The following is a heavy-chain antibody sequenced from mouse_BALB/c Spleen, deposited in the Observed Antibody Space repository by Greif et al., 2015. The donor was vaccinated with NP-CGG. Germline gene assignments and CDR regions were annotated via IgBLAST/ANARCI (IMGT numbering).Heavy chain of an antibody. CDR3: ARRGNCYGNDVRLAY. J-gene: IGHJ3*01. V-gene: IGHV1-9*01. CDR1: GYTFSSYW. D-gene: IGHD2-2*01. CDR2: ILPGSGST. Sequence: VQLQQPGAELMKPGASVKISCKATGYTFSSYWIEWVKQRPGHGLEWIGEILPGSGSTNYNEKFKGKATFTADTSSNAAYMQRSSLTTEDSAVYYCARRGNCYGNDVRLAYWGQGTLVTVSA.